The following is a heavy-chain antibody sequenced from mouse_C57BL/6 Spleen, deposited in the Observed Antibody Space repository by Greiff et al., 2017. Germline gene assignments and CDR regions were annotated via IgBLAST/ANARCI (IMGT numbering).Heavy chain of an antibody. CDR1: GYTFTSYG. CDR2: IYPRSGNT. Sequence: VQLQQSGAELARPGASVKLSCKASGYTFTSYGISWVKQRTGQGLEWIGEIYPRSGNTYYNEKFKGKATLTADKSSSTAYMELRSLTSEDSAVYFCARENYYGSSSYWYFDVWGTGTTVTVSS. J-gene: IGHJ1*03. V-gene: IGHV1-81*01. CDR3: ARENYYGSSSYWYFDV. D-gene: IGHD1-1*01.